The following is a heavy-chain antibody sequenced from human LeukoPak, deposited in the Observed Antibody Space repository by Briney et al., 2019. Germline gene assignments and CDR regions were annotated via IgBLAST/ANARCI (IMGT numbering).Heavy chain of an antibody. J-gene: IGHJ4*02. Sequence: PSETLSLTCTVSGGSISSSSYYWGWIRQPPGKGLEWIGSIYYSGSTYYNPSLKSRVTISVDTSKNQFSLKLSSVTAADTAVYYCARDGSGYSYGYFDYWGQGTLVTVSS. CDR1: GGSISSSSYY. CDR3: ARDGSGYSYGYFDY. CDR2: IYYSGST. D-gene: IGHD5-18*01. V-gene: IGHV4-39*07.